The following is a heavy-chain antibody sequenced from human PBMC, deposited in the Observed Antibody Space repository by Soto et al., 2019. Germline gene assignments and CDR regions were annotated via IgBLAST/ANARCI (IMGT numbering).Heavy chain of an antibody. V-gene: IGHV3-33*01. J-gene: IGHJ6*02. CDR3: ARESYGMDV. CDR2: IWYNGSDK. Sequence: PGGSLRLSCAASGFTFSSYGLHWVRQAPGKGLEWVAVIWYNGSDKYYEDSVKGQFTISRDNSKNTLYLQINSLRAEDTAVYYCARESYGMDVWGQGTTVTVSS. CDR1: GFTFSSYG.